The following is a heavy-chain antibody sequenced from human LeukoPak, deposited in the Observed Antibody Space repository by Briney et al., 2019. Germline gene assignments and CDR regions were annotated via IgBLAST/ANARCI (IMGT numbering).Heavy chain of an antibody. CDR3: ARAEINDYSKY. Sequence: SETLSLTCAVYGGSFSGYYWSWIRQPPGKELEWIGEINHSGSTNYNPSLKSRVTMSIDTSKNQFSLKLTSVTAADTAVYYCARAEINDYSKYWGQGILVTVSS. J-gene: IGHJ4*02. CDR1: GGSFSGYY. V-gene: IGHV4-34*01. CDR2: INHSGST. D-gene: IGHD4-11*01.